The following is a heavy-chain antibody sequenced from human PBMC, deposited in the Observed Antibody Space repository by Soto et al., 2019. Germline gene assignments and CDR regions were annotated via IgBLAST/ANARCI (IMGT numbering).Heavy chain of an antibody. V-gene: IGHV1-18*01. CDR2: ISAYSGST. CDR1: GYTFTTYG. CDR3: ARDFTKSSSWPYYFDY. D-gene: IGHD6-13*01. J-gene: IGHJ4*02. Sequence: RASVKVSCKASGYTFTTYGISWVRQAPGQELEWMGWISAYSGSTKFAQKLQGRVTMTTDTSTTTAYMELRSLTSDDTAVYYCARDFTKSSSWPYYFDYWGQGTLVTVSS.